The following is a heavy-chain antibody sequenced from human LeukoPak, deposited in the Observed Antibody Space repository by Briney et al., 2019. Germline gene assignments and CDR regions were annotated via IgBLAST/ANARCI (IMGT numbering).Heavy chain of an antibody. V-gene: IGHV5-10-1*01. CDR1: GYSFTSCW. CDR2: IDPSDSYT. CDR3: ARHGDFTAMIT. D-gene: IGHD5-18*01. Sequence: GESLKISCKGPGYSFTSCWISWVRQMPGKGLGWMGRIDPSDSYTNYSPSFQGHVTISADKSISTAYLQWSSLKASDTAMYYCARHGDFTAMITWGQGTLVTVSS. J-gene: IGHJ5*02.